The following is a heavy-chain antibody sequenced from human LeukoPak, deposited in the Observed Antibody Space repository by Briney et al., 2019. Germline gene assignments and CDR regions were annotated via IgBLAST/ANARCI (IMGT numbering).Heavy chain of an antibody. Sequence: GGSLRLSCAASGFTFSAYGMHWVRQAPGKGLEWVAVIWANGVTEHYADSVKGRFTISRDSSKSTLYLQMNSLTAEDTAIYYCARDALFYADDYWGQGTLVTVSS. V-gene: IGHV3-33*01. CDR3: ARDALFYADDY. J-gene: IGHJ4*02. CDR1: GFTFSAYG. CDR2: IWANGVTE. D-gene: IGHD2-2*01.